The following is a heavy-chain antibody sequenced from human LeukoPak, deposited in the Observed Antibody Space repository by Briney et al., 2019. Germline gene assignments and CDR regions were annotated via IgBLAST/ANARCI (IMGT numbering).Heavy chain of an antibody. CDR2: IIPIFGTA. J-gene: IGHJ4*02. D-gene: IGHD4-23*01. Sequence: SVKVSCKASGGSFSSYAINWVRQAPGQGLEWMGRIIPIFGTANYAQKFQDRVTITAVESMSTVYMELSSLRSEDTAVYYCARGWLAETMVVTPYNYWGQGTLVTVSS. CDR3: ARGWLAETMVVTPYNY. CDR1: GGSFSSYA. V-gene: IGHV1-69*13.